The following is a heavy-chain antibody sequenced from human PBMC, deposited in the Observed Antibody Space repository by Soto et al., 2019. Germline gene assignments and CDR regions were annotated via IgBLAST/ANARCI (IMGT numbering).Heavy chain of an antibody. V-gene: IGHV2-5*01. Sequence: SGPTLVKPTQTLTLTCTFSGFSLSISGVGVGWIRQPPGKALEWLALIYWNDDKRYSPSLKSRPTITKDTSKNQVVLTMTNMDPVDTATYYCAHSIWEPVFDYWGQGTLVTVSS. CDR1: GFSLSISGVG. CDR2: IYWNDDK. CDR3: AHSIWEPVFDY. J-gene: IGHJ4*02. D-gene: IGHD7-27*01.